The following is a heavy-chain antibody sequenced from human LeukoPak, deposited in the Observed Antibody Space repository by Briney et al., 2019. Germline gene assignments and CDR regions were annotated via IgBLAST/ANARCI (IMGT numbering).Heavy chain of an antibody. CDR2: IYYSGHT. CDR1: GGSNSSYY. CDR3: ARLVAGTRYFDY. J-gene: IGHJ4*02. Sequence: SETLSLTCTVSGGSNSSYYWSWLRQPPGKGLEWVGYIYYSGHTNYNASLKCRVTISVDTSKNQFSLKLSSVTAADTAVYYCARLVAGTRYFDYWGQGTLVTVSS. D-gene: IGHD6-19*01. V-gene: IGHV4-59*08.